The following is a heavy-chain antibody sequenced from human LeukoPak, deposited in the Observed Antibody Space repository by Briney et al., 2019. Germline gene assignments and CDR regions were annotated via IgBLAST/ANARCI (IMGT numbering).Heavy chain of an antibody. CDR2: ISYDGSNK. V-gene: IGHV3-30-3*01. J-gene: IGHJ3*02. CDR3: ARDLPGITMKGAFDI. CDR1: GFTFSNYA. Sequence: QTGGSLRLSCAASGFTFSNYAMTWVRQAPGKGLEWVAVISYDGSNKYYADSVKGRFTISRDNSKNTLYLQMNSLRAEDTAVYYCARDLPGITMKGAFDIWGQGTMVTVSS. D-gene: IGHD3-22*01.